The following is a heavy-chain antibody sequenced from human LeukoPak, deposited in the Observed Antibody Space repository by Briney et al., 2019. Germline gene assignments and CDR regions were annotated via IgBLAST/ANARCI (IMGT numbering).Heavy chain of an antibody. V-gene: IGHV1-8*01. D-gene: IGHD3-10*01. CDR1: RYTFTSYD. CDR2: MNPNSGNT. Sequence: GASVKVSCKASRYTFTSYDINWVRQATGQGLEWMGWMNPNSGNTGYAQKFQGRVTMTRNTSISTAYMELSSLRSEDTAVYYCARVPRRGDRFDPWGQGTLATVSS. J-gene: IGHJ5*02. CDR3: ARVPRRGDRFDP.